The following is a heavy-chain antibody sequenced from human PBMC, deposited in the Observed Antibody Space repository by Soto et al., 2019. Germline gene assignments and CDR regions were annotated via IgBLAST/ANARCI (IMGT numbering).Heavy chain of an antibody. V-gene: IGHV5-51*01. CDR3: ARAASRTYRKTWFGVY. Sequence: SRHIPWSGSGDMLTTGEHLWCRLLLEKGREWMGSIYPGDATTRYSPSFQGQVTISVDKSISTAYLQWSSLRASDTARYYCARAASRTYRKTWFGVYRGQGTLGTGSS. CDR2: IYPGDATT. D-gene: IGHD3-10*01. CDR1: GDMLTTGE. J-gene: IGHJ4*02.